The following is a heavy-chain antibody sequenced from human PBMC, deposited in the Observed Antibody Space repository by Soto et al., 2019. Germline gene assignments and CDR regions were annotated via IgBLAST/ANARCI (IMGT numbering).Heavy chain of an antibody. CDR3: VRTLTSGRQDS. D-gene: IGHD3-10*01. J-gene: IGHJ5*01. CDR1: GGSISGHY. Sequence: QVQLQESGPGLVKPSETLSLTCTVSGGSISGHYWSWIRQSPGKGLEWIAYIYYSGSTNYNPSLKRRVTISVATSKNQFSLKLSSVTAADTAVDYCVRTLTSGRQDSWGQGTLVTVAS. CDR2: IYYSGST. V-gene: IGHV4-59*11.